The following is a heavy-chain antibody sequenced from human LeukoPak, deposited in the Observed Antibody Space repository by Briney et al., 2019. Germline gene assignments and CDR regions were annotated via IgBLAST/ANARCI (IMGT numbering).Heavy chain of an antibody. V-gene: IGHV3-48*03. Sequence: GGSLRLSCAASGLTFSSYEMNWVRQAPGKGLEWVSYISGSGYTIYYADSVKGRFTISRDNAKNSLYVQMNSLRAEDTAVYYCARSLRRYYYDSSGYYGNFDYWGQGTLVTVSS. CDR3: ARSLRRYYYDSSGYYGNFDY. J-gene: IGHJ4*02. D-gene: IGHD3-22*01. CDR2: ISGSGYTI. CDR1: GLTFSSYE.